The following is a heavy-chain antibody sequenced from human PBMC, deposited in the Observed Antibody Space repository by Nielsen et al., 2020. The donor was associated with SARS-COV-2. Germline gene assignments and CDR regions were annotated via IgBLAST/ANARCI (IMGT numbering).Heavy chain of an antibody. CDR3: TSTTNQFDY. V-gene: IGHV3-30*04. CDR2: ISYDGSNK. Sequence: GGSLRLSCAASGFTFSSYAMHWVRQAPGKGLEWVAVISYDGSNKYYADSVKGRFTISRDNSKNTLYLQMNSLKTEDTAVYHCTSTTNQFDYWGQGTLVTVSS. CDR1: GFTFSSYA. D-gene: IGHD1-1*01. J-gene: IGHJ4*02.